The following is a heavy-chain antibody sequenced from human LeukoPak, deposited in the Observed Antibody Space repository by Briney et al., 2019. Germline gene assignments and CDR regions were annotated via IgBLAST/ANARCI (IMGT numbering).Heavy chain of an antibody. CDR1: GFTFSSYA. CDR2: ISGSGGST. V-gene: IGHV3-23*01. D-gene: IGHD3-10*01. J-gene: IGHJ4*02. Sequence: GGSLRLPCAASGFTFSSYAMSWVRQAPGKGLEWVSAISGSGGSTYYADSVKGRFTISRDNSKNTLYLQMNSLRAEDTAVYYCAKVRYYGSGSYQFYFDYWGQGTLVTVSS. CDR3: AKVRYYGSGSYQFYFDY.